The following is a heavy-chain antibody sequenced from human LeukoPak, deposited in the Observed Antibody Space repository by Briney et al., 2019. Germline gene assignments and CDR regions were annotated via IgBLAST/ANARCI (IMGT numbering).Heavy chain of an antibody. CDR1: GCTFTSYG. J-gene: IGHJ4*02. CDR2: SSAYNGNT. CDR3: ASAYGDY. D-gene: IGHD4-17*01. V-gene: IGHV1-18*04. Sequence: GASVTVSFKASGCTFTSYGISWVRQAPGQGLEGMGWSSAYNGNTNYAQKLQGRLTMTTDTYTSTAYMELRSLRSDDTAVYYCASAYGDYWGQGTLVTVSS.